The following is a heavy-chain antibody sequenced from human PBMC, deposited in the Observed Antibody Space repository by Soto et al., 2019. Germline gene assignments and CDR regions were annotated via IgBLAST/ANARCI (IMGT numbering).Heavy chain of an antibody. J-gene: IGHJ4*02. CDR1: GYTFTSYG. CDR3: ARNSGSGYGDY. D-gene: IGHD5-12*01. V-gene: IGHV1-18*01. Sequence: QVQLVQSGAEVKKPGASVKVSCKASGYTFTSYGISWVRQAPGQGLEWMGWISAYNGNTSYAQKLQGRVTMTTATTTSTAYMALTSLRSGDRAVYYTARNSGSGYGDYWGQGTLVTVSS. CDR2: ISAYNGNT.